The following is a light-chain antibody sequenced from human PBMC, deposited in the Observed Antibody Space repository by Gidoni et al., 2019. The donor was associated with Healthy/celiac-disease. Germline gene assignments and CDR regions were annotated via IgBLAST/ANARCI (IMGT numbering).Light chain of an antibody. CDR2: SNN. J-gene: IGLJ2*01. CDR3: AAWDDSLNGRV. V-gene: IGLV1-44*01. CDR1: SSNIGSNT. Sequence: QSVLTQPPSASATPGQRVTISCSGSSSNIGSNTVNWYQQLPGTAPKLLIYSNNQRPSGVPDRFSGSKSGTSASLAISGLQSEDEADYYCAAWDDSLNGRVFGGGTKLTV.